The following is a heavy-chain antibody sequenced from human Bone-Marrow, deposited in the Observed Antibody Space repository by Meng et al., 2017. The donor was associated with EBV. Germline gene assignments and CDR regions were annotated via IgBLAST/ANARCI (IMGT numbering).Heavy chain of an antibody. J-gene: IGHJ4*02. CDR1: GEAISSYA. D-gene: IGHD1-26*01. V-gene: IGHV1-69*01. Sequence: VEWVQSVAGVKKPGPSVKVACKAAGEAISSYAISWVRQAPGQGLEWMGGIIPMYPSVSYSQKFQGRVTLSADVSTSTVYMELSSLTSEDTAVYYCARDPRSPPGGTFWGQGTLVTV. CDR3: ARDPRSPPGGTF. CDR2: IIPMYPSV.